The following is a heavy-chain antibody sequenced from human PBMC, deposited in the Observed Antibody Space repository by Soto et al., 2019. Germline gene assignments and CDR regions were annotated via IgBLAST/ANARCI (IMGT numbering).Heavy chain of an antibody. J-gene: IGHJ4*02. CDR2: ISGSGGST. CDR3: AKDADCWSGYKRGSYYFDY. V-gene: IGHV3-23*01. Sequence: GGSLRLSCAASGFTFSSYAMSWVRQAPGKGLEWVSAISGSGGSTYYADSVKGRFTISRDNSKNTLYLQMNSLRAEDTAVYYCAKDADCWSGYKRGSYYFDYWGQGTLVTVSS. D-gene: IGHD3-3*01. CDR1: GFTFSSYA.